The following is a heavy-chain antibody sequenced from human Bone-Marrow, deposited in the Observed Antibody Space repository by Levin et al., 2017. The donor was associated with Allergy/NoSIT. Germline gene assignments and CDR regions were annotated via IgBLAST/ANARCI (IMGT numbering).Heavy chain of an antibody. D-gene: IGHD2-21*01. CDR3: ARVRQYSYYYTDV. CDR2: SYTSGNI. V-gene: IGHV4-61*09. Sequence: LRLSCTVSGVSITSGSYYWSWIRQPAGKGLEWIGHSYTSGNITYNPSLKSRVTISLDTSKNQFSLKLRSGTAADTAVYYCARVRQYSYYYTDVWGKGTMVTVSS. CDR1: GVSITSGSYY. J-gene: IGHJ6*03.